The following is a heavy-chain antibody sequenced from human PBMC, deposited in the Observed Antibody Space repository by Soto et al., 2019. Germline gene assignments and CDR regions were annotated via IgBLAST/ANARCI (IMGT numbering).Heavy chain of an antibody. D-gene: IGHD3-16*01. Sequence: SVKVSCKASGGTFSSYTISWVRQAPGQGLEWMGRIIPILGIANYAQKFQGRVTITADKSTSTAYMELSSLRSEDTAVYYCVALGGRYDAFDIWGQGTMVTVSS. J-gene: IGHJ3*02. CDR1: GGTFSSYT. V-gene: IGHV1-69*02. CDR3: VALGGRYDAFDI. CDR2: IIPILGIA.